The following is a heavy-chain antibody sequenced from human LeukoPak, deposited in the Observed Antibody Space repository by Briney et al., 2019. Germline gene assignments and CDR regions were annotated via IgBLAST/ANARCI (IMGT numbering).Heavy chain of an antibody. V-gene: IGHV3-73*01. CDR2: IRTKANTYAT. J-gene: IGHJ6*04. Sequence: GGSLRLSCAASGFTFSDSSIHWVRQASGKGLEWVGLIRTKANTYATAYAASVTGRFTISRDNAKNSLYLQMNSLRAEDTAVYYCAELGITMIGGVWGKGTTVTISS. CDR1: GFTFSDSS. CDR3: AELGITMIGGV. D-gene: IGHD3-10*02.